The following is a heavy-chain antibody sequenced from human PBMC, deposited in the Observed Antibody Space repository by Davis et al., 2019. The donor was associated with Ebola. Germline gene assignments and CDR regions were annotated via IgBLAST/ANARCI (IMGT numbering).Heavy chain of an antibody. CDR2: INHSGST. CDR3: ARWGTGYSSSWYATGRWFDP. V-gene: IGHV4-34*01. D-gene: IGHD6-13*01. Sequence: PGGSLRLSCAVYGGSFSGYYWSWIRQPPGKGLEWIGEINHSGSTNYNPSLKSRVTISVDTSKNQFSLKLSSVTAADTAVYYCARWGTGYSSSWYATGRWFDPWGQGTLVTVSS. J-gene: IGHJ5*02. CDR1: GGSFSGYY.